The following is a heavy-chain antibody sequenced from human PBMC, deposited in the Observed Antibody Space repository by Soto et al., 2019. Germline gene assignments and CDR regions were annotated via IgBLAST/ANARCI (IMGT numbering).Heavy chain of an antibody. CDR2: IYHSGST. D-gene: IGHD2-2*02. J-gene: IGHJ5*02. Sequence: SETLSLTCAVSGGSISSSNWWSWVRQPPGKGLEWIGEIYHSGSTNYNPSLKSRVTISVDKSKNQFSLKLSSVTAADTAVYYCARRLYFVGIVVVPADIGGGNWFDPWGQGTLVTVSS. CDR1: GGSISSSNW. CDR3: ARRLYFVGIVVVPADIGGGNWFDP. V-gene: IGHV4-4*02.